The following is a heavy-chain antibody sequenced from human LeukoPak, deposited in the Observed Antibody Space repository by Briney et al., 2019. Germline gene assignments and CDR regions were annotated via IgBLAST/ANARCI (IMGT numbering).Heavy chain of an antibody. CDR2: INSDGSST. CDR1: GFTLSPYW. D-gene: IGHD3-10*01. Sequence: TGGSLRLSCVASGFTLSPYWMHWVRQAPGKGSVWVSRINSDGSSTSYADSVRGRFTISRDNAKNTLYLQMSSLRAEDTAVYYCVRDSGFSYVDCWGQGILVTVSS. J-gene: IGHJ4*02. V-gene: IGHV3-74*01. CDR3: VRDSGFSYVDC.